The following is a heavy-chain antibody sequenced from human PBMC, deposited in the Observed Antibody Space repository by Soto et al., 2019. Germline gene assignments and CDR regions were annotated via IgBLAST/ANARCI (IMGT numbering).Heavy chain of an antibody. CDR3: STDRSASPGTRGLSGMDV. CDR2: ISSSANVK. Sequence: QEQLVESGGGLVKPGGSLRISCAASGFTFRDYYMNWIRLIPGKGLEWVAYISSSANVKYHTDSVKGRFTISRDNSKNSVLLQMTSLRVEDTAVYFCSTDRSASPGTRGLSGMDVWGQGTTVTISS. V-gene: IGHV3-11*01. D-gene: IGHD6-13*01. CDR1: GFTFRDYY. J-gene: IGHJ6*02.